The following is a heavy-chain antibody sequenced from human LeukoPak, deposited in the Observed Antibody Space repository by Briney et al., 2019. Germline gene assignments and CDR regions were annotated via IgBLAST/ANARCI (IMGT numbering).Heavy chain of an antibody. CDR2: IFHIGVT. J-gene: IGHJ3*01. Sequence: SETLSLTCAVSGXSICSDHWWSWVRQPPGKSLEWIGEIFHIGVTNYKPSLKSRVSMSVDKSRHQFSLNLRSMTAADTAVYFCARGGRSAFDVWGPGTKVIVSS. CDR3: ARGGRSAFDV. CDR1: GXSICSDHW. V-gene: IGHV4-4*02.